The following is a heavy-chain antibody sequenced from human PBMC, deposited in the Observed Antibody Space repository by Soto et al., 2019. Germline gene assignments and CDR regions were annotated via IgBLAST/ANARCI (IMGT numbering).Heavy chain of an antibody. J-gene: IGHJ5*02. Sequence: QLQLQESGSGLVRPSQTLSLTCAVSGGSISSGGYSWNWIRQPPGKGLEWIGYIYHSGSTLYNPSLTRLVTISVDKSKTPFTLKLTSVTAADTAVYYCARDQLEGNWFDPWGQGTLVTVSS. CDR2: IYHSGST. V-gene: IGHV4-30-2*01. CDR1: GGSISSGGYS. D-gene: IGHD1-1*01. CDR3: ARDQLEGNWFDP.